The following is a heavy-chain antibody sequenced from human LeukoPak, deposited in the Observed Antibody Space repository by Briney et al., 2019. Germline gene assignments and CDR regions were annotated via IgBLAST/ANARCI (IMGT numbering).Heavy chain of an antibody. CDR3: ARGGRHCSGGSCYPFWYFDL. CDR1: GGSVSSGSYY. CDR2: IYYSGST. V-gene: IGHV4-61*01. D-gene: IGHD2-15*01. J-gene: IGHJ2*01. Sequence: TSETLSLTCTVSGGSVSSGSYYWSWIRQPPGKGLEWIGYIYYSGSTNCNPSLKSRVTISVDTSKNQFSLKLSSVTAADSAVYFCARGGRHCSGGSCYPFWYFDLWGRGTLVTVSS.